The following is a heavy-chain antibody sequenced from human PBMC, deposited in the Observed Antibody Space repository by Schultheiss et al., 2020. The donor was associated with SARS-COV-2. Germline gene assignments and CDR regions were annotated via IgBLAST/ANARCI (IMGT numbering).Heavy chain of an antibody. CDR1: GFTFSDYY. J-gene: IGHJ4*02. D-gene: IGHD3-22*01. Sequence: GGSLRLSCAASGFTFSDYYMSWIRQAPGKGLEWVSYISSSGSTIYYADSVKGRFTISRDNSKNTLYLQMNSLRAEDTAVYYCAKHYYDSSGYYSPLDYWGQGTLVTVSS. CDR2: ISSSGSTI. CDR3: AKHYYDSSGYYSPLDY. V-gene: IGHV3-11*01.